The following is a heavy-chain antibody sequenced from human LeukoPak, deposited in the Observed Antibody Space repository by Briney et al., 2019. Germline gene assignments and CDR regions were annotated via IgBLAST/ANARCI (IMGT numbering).Heavy chain of an antibody. CDR3: ARGRSYAVLDY. D-gene: IGHD3-16*01. J-gene: IGHJ4*02. Sequence: GASVTVSCKASGGTFSSYAISWVRQAPGQGLEWMGGIIPIFGTANYAQKFQGRVTITADESTSTAYMELSSLRSEDTAVYYCARGRSYAVLDYWGQGTLVTVSS. CDR1: GGTFSSYA. V-gene: IGHV1-69*13. CDR2: IIPIFGTA.